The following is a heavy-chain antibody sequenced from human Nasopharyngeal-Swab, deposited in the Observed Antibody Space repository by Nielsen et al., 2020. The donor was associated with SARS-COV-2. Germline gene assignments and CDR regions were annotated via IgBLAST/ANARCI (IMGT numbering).Heavy chain of an antibody. CDR1: GFTFTSHA. CDR3: ARDPRGLSSPSGMDV. Sequence: ASVKVSCKASGFTFTSHAMHWVRQAPGQRLEWLGWINAANGDTKYSQKIQGRVTITRDTSASTAYMELSSLRSEDTAVYYCARDPRGLSSPSGMDVWGQGTTVTVSS. D-gene: IGHD3-16*02. J-gene: IGHJ6*02. CDR2: INAANGDT. V-gene: IGHV1-3*01.